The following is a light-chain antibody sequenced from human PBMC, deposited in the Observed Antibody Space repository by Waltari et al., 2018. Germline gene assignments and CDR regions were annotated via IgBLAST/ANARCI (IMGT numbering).Light chain of an antibody. CDR2: EAY. CDR1: GSDVGISNV. V-gene: IGLV2-23*01. J-gene: IGLJ3*02. Sequence: QSALAQPASVSGSPGQSVTISCTGAGSDVGISNVGSWYQQHPGKAPKLMIYEAYKRPSGVSNRFSGSKSGNTASLTISGLQTDDEAEYYCCTYAGSSTWVFGGGTKLTVL. CDR3: CTYAGSSTWV.